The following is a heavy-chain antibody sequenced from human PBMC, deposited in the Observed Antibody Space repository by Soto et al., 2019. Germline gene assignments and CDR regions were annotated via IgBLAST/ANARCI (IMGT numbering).Heavy chain of an antibody. CDR1: GGSISSSSYY. CDR2: IYYSGST. J-gene: IGHJ4*02. D-gene: IGHD6-13*01. V-gene: IGHV4-39*01. CDR3: ARLKDSSSWSFDY. Sequence: SETLSLTCTVSGGSISSSSYYWGWIRQPPGKGLEWIGSIYYSGSTYYNPSLKSRVTISVDTSKNQFSLKLSSVTAADTAVYYCARLKDSSSWSFDYWGQGTLVTVSS.